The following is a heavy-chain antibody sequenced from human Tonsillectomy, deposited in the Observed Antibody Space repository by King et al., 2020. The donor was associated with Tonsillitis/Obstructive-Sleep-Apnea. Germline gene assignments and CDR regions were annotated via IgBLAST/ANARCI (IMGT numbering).Heavy chain of an antibody. CDR3: ASGETWLST. V-gene: IGHV3-53*01. CDR2: IYAAGST. CDR1: GLTVMANY. Sequence: VQLVESGGGLVRPGGSLRLSCAASGLTVMANYMTWVRQAPGKGLEWVSVIYAAGSTNYADSVTGRFSISRDYSKNTVHLQMKSLRDEDTAVYYCASGETWLSTWGQGTLVTVSS. D-gene: IGHD5-24*01. J-gene: IGHJ5*02.